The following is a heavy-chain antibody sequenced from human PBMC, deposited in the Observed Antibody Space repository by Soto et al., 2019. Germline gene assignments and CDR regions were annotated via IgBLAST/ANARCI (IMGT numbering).Heavy chain of an antibody. D-gene: IGHD3-22*01. Sequence: SVKVSCKASGGTFSSYAISWVRQAPGQGLEWMGGIIPIFGTANYAQKFQGRVTITADESTSTAYMELSSLRSEDTAVYYCARDTFLLHSSGTFDYWGQGTLVTVSS. CDR3: ARDTFLLHSSGTFDY. CDR1: GGTFSSYA. V-gene: IGHV1-69*13. J-gene: IGHJ4*02. CDR2: IIPIFGTA.